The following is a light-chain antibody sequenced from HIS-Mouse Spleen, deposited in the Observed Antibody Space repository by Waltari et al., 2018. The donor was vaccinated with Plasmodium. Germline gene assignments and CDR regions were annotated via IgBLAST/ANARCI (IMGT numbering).Light chain of an antibody. Sequence: SYELTQPPSVSVSPGQTARITSSGGDLPTKYAYWYQQKSGQAPVLVIYEDSKRPSGIPERFSGSSSGTMATLTISGAQVEDEADYYCYSTDSSGNHRVFGGGTKLTVL. V-gene: IGLV3-10*01. CDR3: YSTDSSGNHRV. J-gene: IGLJ3*02. CDR2: EDS. CDR1: DLPTKY.